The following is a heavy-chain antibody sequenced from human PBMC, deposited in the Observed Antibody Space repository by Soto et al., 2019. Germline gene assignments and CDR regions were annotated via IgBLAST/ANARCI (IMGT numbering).Heavy chain of an antibody. Sequence: QGKLVESGGGVVQPGRSLRLSCAASGCTFSRYGMHWVRQAPGKGLEWVAVISYDGSNKYYADSVKGRFTISRDNSKNTLYLQMNSLRAEDTAVYYCAKDQLRGVRGVITYYYGMDVWGQGTTVTVSS. CDR3: AKDQLRGVRGVITYYYGMDV. CDR1: GCTFSRYG. CDR2: ISYDGSNK. J-gene: IGHJ6*02. V-gene: IGHV3-30*18. D-gene: IGHD3-10*01.